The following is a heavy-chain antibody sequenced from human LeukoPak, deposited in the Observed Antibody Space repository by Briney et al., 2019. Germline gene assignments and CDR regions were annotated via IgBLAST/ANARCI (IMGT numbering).Heavy chain of an antibody. Sequence: PSENLSLTCTVSGGSVSSGSYYWSWIRQPPGKGLEWIGYIYYSGSTNYNPSLKSRVTISVDTSKNQFSLKLSSVTAADTAVYYCATTFGKGNYWGQGTLVTVSS. CDR2: IYYSGST. CDR1: GGSVSSGSYY. D-gene: IGHD3-16*01. J-gene: IGHJ4*02. V-gene: IGHV4-61*01. CDR3: ATTFGKGNY.